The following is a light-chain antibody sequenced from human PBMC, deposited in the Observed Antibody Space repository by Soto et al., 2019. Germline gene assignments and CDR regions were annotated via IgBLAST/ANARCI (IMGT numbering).Light chain of an antibody. Sequence: ALTQPASVSGSPGQSITISCTGTSSDVGGYNYVSWYQQHPGKAPKLMIYEVSNRPSGVSNRFSGSKSGNTASLTISGLQAEDEADYYCSSYTSSSTDVFGTGTKVTV. CDR1: SSDVGGYNY. J-gene: IGLJ1*01. CDR2: EVS. V-gene: IGLV2-14*01. CDR3: SSYTSSSTDV.